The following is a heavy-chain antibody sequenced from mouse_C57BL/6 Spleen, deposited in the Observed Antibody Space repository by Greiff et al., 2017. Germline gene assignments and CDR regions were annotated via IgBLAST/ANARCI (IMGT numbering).Heavy chain of an antibody. CDR2: INPNNGGT. V-gene: IGHV1-18*01. Sequence: EVQLQQSGPELVKPGASVKIPCKASGYTFTDYNMDWVKQSHGKSLEWIGDINPNNGGTIYNQKFKGKATLTVDKSSSTAYMELRSLTSEDTAVYYCASFIYDGYHGYFDVWGTGTTVTVSS. CDR1: GYTFTDYN. CDR3: ASFIYDGYHGYFDV. J-gene: IGHJ1*03. D-gene: IGHD2-3*01.